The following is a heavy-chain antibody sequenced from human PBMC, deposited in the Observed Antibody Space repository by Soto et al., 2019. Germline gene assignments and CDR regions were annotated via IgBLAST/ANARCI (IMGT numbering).Heavy chain of an antibody. Sequence: SETLSLTCAVSGGSISSGGYSWSWIRQPPGKGLEWIGYIYHSGSTYYNPSLKSRVTISVDRSKNQFSLKLSSVTAADTAVYYCARYIALSGTFYFDYWGQGALVTVSS. V-gene: IGHV4-30-2*01. CDR2: IYHSGST. D-gene: IGHD6-19*01. CDR3: ARYIALSGTFYFDY. J-gene: IGHJ4*02. CDR1: GGSISSGGYS.